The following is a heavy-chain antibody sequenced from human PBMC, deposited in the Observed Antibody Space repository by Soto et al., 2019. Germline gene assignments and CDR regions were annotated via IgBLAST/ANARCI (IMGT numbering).Heavy chain of an antibody. J-gene: IGHJ6*02. Sequence: QVQLQESGPGLVRPSQTLSLTCTVSGGSISSDHYHWTWIRQTPGKGLEWIGYIHYSRSVYSNPSRQSRVTMSVDTSKNLFSLKLSSVTAADTAVYFCVREDDGGDRDYYGLDGWGQGATVSVSS. D-gene: IGHD2-21*02. CDR3: VREDDGGDRDYYGLDG. V-gene: IGHV4-30-4*01. CDR1: GGSISSDHYH. CDR2: IHYSRSV.